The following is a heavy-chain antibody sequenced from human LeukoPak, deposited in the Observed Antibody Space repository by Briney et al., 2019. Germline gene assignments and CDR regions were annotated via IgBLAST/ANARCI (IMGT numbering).Heavy chain of an antibody. CDR1: GGSFSGYY. J-gene: IGHJ4*02. CDR3: AREIRYFDWLLGYFDY. V-gene: IGHV4-34*01. D-gene: IGHD3-9*01. CDR2: INRRGSI. Sequence: SETLSLTCAVYGGSFSGYYWSWIRQPPGKGLEGVGEINRRGSITYNPSLKSRVTISVNTSKNQLSLKLRSVTAADTAVYCCAREIRYFDWLLGYFDYWGQGTLVTVSS.